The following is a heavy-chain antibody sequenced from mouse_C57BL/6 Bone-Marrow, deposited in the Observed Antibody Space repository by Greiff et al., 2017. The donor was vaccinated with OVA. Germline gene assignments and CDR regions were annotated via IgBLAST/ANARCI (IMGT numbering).Heavy chain of an antibody. CDR3: ARHAGYLRYLDY. V-gene: IGHV5-12*01. Sequence: EVKLMESGGGLVQPGGSLKLSCAASGFTFSDYYMYWVRQTPEQRLEWVAYISNGGGSTYYPDTVKGRFTISRDNAKNTLYLQMSRLKSEDTAMYYCARHAGYLRYLDYWGQGTTLTVSS. CDR1: GFTFSDYY. CDR2: ISNGGGST. D-gene: IGHD2-3*01. J-gene: IGHJ2*01.